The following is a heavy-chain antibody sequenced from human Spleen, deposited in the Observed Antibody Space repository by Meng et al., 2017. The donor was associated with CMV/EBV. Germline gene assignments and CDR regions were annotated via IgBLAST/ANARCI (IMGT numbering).Heavy chain of an antibody. Sequence: GGSLRLSCVVSGLTASISHMNWVRQAPGKGLEWVSGINWNGGSTGYADSVKGRFTISRDNARDSLYLEMYSLRAEDTAVYYCARTRSLYYYYGMDVWGQGTTVTVSS. J-gene: IGHJ6*02. V-gene: IGHV3-20*04. CDR1: GLTASISH. CDR3: ARTRSLYYYYGMDV. CDR2: INWNGGST.